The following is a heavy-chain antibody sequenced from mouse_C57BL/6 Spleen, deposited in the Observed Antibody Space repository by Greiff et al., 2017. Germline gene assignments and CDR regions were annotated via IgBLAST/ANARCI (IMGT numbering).Heavy chain of an antibody. Sequence: EVQLQQSGPELVKPGASVKISCKASGYTFTDYYMNWVKQSHGKSLEWIGDINPNNGGTSYNQKFKGKATLTLDKSSSTAYMELRSLTSEDSAVYYCAREDYWGQGTSVTVSS. V-gene: IGHV1-26*01. J-gene: IGHJ4*01. CDR3: AREDY. CDR2: INPNNGGT. CDR1: GYTFTDYY.